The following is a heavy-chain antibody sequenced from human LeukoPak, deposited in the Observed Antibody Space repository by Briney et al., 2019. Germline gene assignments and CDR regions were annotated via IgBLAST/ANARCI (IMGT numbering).Heavy chain of an antibody. CDR2: IGGSGDHT. Sequence: GGSLRLSCAPSGFTFSSYAMSWVRQAPGKGLEWVAAIGGSGDHTFYADSVKGRFTISRDNSKNTLYLQMNSLRAEDTAVYYCAREVVPAAYQDYYYMDVWGKGTTVTVSS. V-gene: IGHV3-23*01. D-gene: IGHD2-2*01. CDR1: GFTFSSYA. J-gene: IGHJ6*03. CDR3: AREVVPAAYQDYYYMDV.